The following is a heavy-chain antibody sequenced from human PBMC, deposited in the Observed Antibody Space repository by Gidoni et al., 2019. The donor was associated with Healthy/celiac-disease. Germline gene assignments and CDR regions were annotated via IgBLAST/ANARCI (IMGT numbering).Heavy chain of an antibody. V-gene: IGHV3-15*07. J-gene: IGHJ3*02. CDR1: GFTFSNAW. Sequence: EVQLVESGGGLVQPGGSLILSWAAPGFTFSNAWMNWVRQAPGKGLEWVGRIKSKTDGGTTDYAAPVKGRFTISRDDSKNTLYLQMNSLKTEDTAVYYCTTESGSYFSTDAFDIWGQGTMVTVSS. CDR2: IKSKTDGGTT. D-gene: IGHD1-26*01. CDR3: TTESGSYFSTDAFDI.